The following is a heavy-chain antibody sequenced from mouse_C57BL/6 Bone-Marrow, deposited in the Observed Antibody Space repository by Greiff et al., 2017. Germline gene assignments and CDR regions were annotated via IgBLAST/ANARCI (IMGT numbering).Heavy chain of an antibody. CDR2: INPNNGGT. CDR3: ARRRDPLRRLYAMDY. CDR1: GYTFTDYY. V-gene: IGHV1-26*01. D-gene: IGHD1-2*01. J-gene: IGHJ4*01. Sequence: VQLQQSGPELVKPGASVKISCKASGYTFTDYYMNWVKQSHGKSLEWIGDINPNNGGTSYNQKFKGKATLTVDKSSSTAYMELRSLTSEDSAVYYCARRRDPLRRLYAMDYWGQGTSVTVSS.